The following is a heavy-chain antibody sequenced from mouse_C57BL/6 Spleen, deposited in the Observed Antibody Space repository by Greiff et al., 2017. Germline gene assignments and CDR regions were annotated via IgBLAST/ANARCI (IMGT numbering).Heavy chain of an antibody. CDR2: ISYDGSN. CDR1: GYSITSGYY. J-gene: IGHJ4*01. CDR3: ARDGDYYGSSSYYYAMDY. D-gene: IGHD1-1*01. V-gene: IGHV3-6*01. Sequence: VQLKESGPGLVKPSQSLSLTCSVTGYSITSGYYWNWIRQFPGNKLEWMGYISYDGSNNYNPSLKNRISITRDTSKNQFFLKLNSVTTEDTATYYCARDGDYYGSSSYYYAMDYWGQGTSVTVSS.